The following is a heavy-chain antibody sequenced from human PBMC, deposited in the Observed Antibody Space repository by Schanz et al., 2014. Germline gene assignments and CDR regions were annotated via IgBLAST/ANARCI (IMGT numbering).Heavy chain of an antibody. Sequence: EVQLVESGGGLVQPGGSLRLSCAASGFTFSDHYMDWVRQAPGKGLEWVGRVRNKNNRYTTEYSASVKGRFTISRDDSKNSLYLHMNSLKTEDTAMYDCARRASCSRIGCPFDSWGQGTLVTVSS. CDR3: ARRASCSRIGCPFDS. J-gene: IGHJ4*02. CDR2: VRNKNNRYTT. V-gene: IGHV3-72*01. CDR1: GFTFSDHY. D-gene: IGHD2-2*01.